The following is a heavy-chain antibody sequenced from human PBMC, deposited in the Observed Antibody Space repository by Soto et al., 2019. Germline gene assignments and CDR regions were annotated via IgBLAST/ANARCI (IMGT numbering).Heavy chain of an antibody. CDR1: GFTFSSYS. J-gene: IGHJ4*02. V-gene: IGHV3-21*01. D-gene: IGHD1-26*01. CDR2: ISSSSSYI. Sequence: PGGSLRLSCAASGFTFSSYSMNWVRQAPGKGLEWVSSISSSSSYIYYADSVKGRFTISRDNAKNSLYLQMNSLRAEDTAVYYCAREEVGATASFDYWGQGTLVTVSS. CDR3: AREEVGATASFDY.